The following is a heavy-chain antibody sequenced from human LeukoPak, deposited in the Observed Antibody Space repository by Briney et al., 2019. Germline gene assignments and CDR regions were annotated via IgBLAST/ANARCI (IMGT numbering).Heavy chain of an antibody. CDR3: AREPDAIGDFDY. V-gene: IGHV3-30-3*01. CDR1: GFTFSSYA. CDR2: ISYDGSNK. Sequence: GRSLRLSCAASGFTFSSYAMHWVRQAPGKGLEWVAVISYDGSNKYYADSVKGRFTISRDNSKNTLYLQVNSLRAEDTAVYYCAREPDAIGDFDYWGQGTLVTVSS. J-gene: IGHJ4*02. D-gene: IGHD3-10*01.